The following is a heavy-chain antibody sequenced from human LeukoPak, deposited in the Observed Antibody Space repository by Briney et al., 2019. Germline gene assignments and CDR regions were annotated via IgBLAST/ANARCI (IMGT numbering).Heavy chain of an antibody. CDR3: AKATYYYDSSGYYWREAGDY. D-gene: IGHD3-22*01. V-gene: IGHV3-30*02. CDR1: GFTFSSYG. Sequence: GGSLRLSCAASGFTFSSYGMHWVRQAPGKGLEWVAFIRYDGSNKYYADSVKGRFTISRDNSKNTLYLQMNSLRAEDTAVYYCAKATYYYDSSGYYWREAGDYWGQGTLVTVSS. CDR2: IRYDGSNK. J-gene: IGHJ4*02.